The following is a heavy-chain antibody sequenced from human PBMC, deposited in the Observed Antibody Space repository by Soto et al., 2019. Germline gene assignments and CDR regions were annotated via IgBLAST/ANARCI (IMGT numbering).Heavy chain of an antibody. CDR2: INHSGST. Sequence: SETLSLTCAVYGGSFSGYYWSWIRQPPGKGLEWIGEINHSGSTNYNPSLKSRVTISVDTSKNQFSLKLSSVTAADTAVYYCATNGSYYDVRSGYYRGGGLDVYGQGTTGTVS. J-gene: IGHJ6*02. V-gene: IGHV4-34*01. CDR1: GGSFSGYY. CDR3: ATNGSYYDVRSGYYRGGGLDV. D-gene: IGHD3-3*01.